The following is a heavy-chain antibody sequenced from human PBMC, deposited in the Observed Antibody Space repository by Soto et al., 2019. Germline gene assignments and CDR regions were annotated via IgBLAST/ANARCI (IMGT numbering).Heavy chain of an antibody. CDR3: ARDTVAAAAAPFDYYYSGMDV. V-gene: IGHV1-46*01. J-gene: IGHJ6*02. CDR2: INPSGGST. Sequence: QVQLVQSGAEVKKPGASVKVSCKASGYTFTSYYMHWVRQAPGQGLEWMGIINPSGGSTSYAQKFQGRVTMTRDSSTSTVYMELSSLRSEDTAVYYCARDTVAAAAAPFDYYYSGMDVWGQGTTVTVSS. D-gene: IGHD6-13*01. CDR1: GYTFTSYY.